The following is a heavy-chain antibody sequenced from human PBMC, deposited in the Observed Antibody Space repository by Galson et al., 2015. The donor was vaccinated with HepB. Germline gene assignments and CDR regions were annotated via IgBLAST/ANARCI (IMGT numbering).Heavy chain of an antibody. V-gene: IGHV1-18*01. J-gene: IGHJ4*02. D-gene: IGHD5-12*01. CDR3: ARDTSYGYRSLCY. Sequence: SVKVSCTASGYTFTNYGISWARQAPGRGLEWMGWISAYDGNTNYAQNLQGRVTMTTDKSTSTAYMELRSLRSDDAAVYYCARDTSYGYRSLCYWGQGTLVTVSS. CDR1: GYTFTNYG. CDR2: ISAYDGNT.